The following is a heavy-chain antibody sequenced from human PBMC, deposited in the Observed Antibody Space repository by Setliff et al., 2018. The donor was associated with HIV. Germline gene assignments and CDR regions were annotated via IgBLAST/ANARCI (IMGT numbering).Heavy chain of an antibody. V-gene: IGHV4-39*01. J-gene: IGHJ4*02. CDR1: GVSINTINYY. CDR3: ARHAIVDTAGRGFDY. Sequence: SETLSLTCTVSGVSINTINYYWGWIRQPPGKGLEWIGNIYSTGTTYFNPSLQSRVSISVDTSKNQFSLKLTSMTAADTAVYYCARHAIVDTAGRGFDYWGQGTLVTVSS. D-gene: IGHD5-18*01. CDR2: IYSTGTT.